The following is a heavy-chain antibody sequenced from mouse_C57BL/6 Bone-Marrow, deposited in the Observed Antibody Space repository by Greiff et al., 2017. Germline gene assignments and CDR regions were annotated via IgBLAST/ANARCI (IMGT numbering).Heavy chain of an antibody. J-gene: IGHJ4*01. CDR1: GYTFTSYW. CDR2: IDPSDSYT. D-gene: IGHD2-5*01. Sequence: QVQLQQPGAELVRPGTSVKLSCKASGYTFTSYWMHWVKQRPGQGLEWIGVIDPSDSYTNYNQKFKGKATLTVDTSSSTAYMQLSSLTSEDSAVYYCARSYYSNLYYAMDYWGPGTSVTVSS. CDR3: ARSYYSNLYYAMDY. V-gene: IGHV1-59*01.